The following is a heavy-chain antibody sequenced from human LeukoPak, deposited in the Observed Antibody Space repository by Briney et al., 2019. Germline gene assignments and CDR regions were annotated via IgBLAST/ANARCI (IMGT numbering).Heavy chain of an antibody. D-gene: IGHD3-10*01. CDR3: ARGSRYYGSGSYYRFDY. V-gene: IGHV4-59*13. CDR2: IYYTGST. CDR1: GGSISSYY. Sequence: SETLSLTCTVSGGSISSYYWSWIRQPPGKGLEWIGYIYYTGSTNYNPSLKSRVTISIDTSKNQFSLKLSSVTAADTAIYYCARGSRYYGSGSYYRFDYWGQGALVTVSS. J-gene: IGHJ4*02.